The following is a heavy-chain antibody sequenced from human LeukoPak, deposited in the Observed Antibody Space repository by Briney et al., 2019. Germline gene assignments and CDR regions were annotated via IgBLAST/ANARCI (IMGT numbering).Heavy chain of an antibody. V-gene: IGHV3-23*01. D-gene: IGHD3-10*01. CDR1: GFSFSTNP. CDR2: ISPDRT. CDR3: VKEHVDRAFTRSFEI. Sequence: GGSLRLSCAASGFSFSTNPMSWVRQAPGKGLEWVSAISPDRTYYADSVKGRLTISRDNYKNTVDLHINSPRAEDTAICYCVKEHVDRAFTRSFEIWGQGTVVTVSS. J-gene: IGHJ3*02.